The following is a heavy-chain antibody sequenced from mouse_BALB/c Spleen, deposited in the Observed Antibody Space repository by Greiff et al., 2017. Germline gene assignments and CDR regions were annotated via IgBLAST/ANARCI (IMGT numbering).Heavy chain of an antibody. V-gene: IGHV5-17*02. CDR2: ISSGSSTI. Sequence: EVQVVESGGGLVQPGGSRKLSCAASGFTFSSFGMHWVRQAPEKGLEWVAYISSGSSTIYYADTVKGRFTISRDNPKNTLFLQMTSLRSEDTAMYYCARSIYYYGSSLGYFDYWGQGTTLTVSS. CDR1: GFTFSSFG. J-gene: IGHJ2*01. CDR3: ARSIYYYGSSLGYFDY. D-gene: IGHD1-1*01.